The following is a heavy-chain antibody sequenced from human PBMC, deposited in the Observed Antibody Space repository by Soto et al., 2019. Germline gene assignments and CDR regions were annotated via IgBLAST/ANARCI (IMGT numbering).Heavy chain of an antibody. CDR2: ISSTGGTT. V-gene: IGHV3-23*01. CDR3: AKVGIGWSDVFDV. CDR1: GFTFSNYG. Sequence: EVQLLESGGGLAQPGGSLRLTCAASGFTFSNYGMAWVRQAQGTGLEWVASISSTGGTTYYADSVKGRFRISRDDSKNTFYLQMHSLRADDTALYYCAKVGIGWSDVFDVWGQGTKVTVSS. J-gene: IGHJ3*01. D-gene: IGHD6-19*01.